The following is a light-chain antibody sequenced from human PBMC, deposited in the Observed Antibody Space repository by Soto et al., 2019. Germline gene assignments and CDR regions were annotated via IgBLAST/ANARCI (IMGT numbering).Light chain of an antibody. CDR2: ASS. J-gene: IGKJ1*01. CDR1: QTVKTY. V-gene: IGKV1-39*01. CDR3: QQTSTTPGT. Sequence: QMTQSPSSLSASVGDSVTITCRSSQTVKTYLNWYQHKPGKAPQLLIYASSRLQTGVASRFSGSGSGTYFSLTISSLQPEDFATYYCQQTSTTPGTFGQGTKVEIK.